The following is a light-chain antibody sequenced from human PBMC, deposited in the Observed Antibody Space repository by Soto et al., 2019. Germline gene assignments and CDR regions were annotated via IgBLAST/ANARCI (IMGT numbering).Light chain of an antibody. Sequence: QSVLTQPASVSGSPGQSITISCTGTSSDVGGYNYVSWYQQHPGKAPKLMIYDVSNRPSGVSDRFSGSKSGNTASLTISGLQAEDEADYYCTSYASSGTLGVFGGGTKLTVL. CDR1: SSDVGGYNY. CDR3: TSYASSGTLGV. J-gene: IGLJ2*01. CDR2: DVS. V-gene: IGLV2-14*01.